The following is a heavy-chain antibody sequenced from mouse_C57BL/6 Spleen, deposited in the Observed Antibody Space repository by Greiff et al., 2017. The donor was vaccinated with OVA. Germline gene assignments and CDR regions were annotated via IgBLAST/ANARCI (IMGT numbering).Heavy chain of an antibody. CDR1: GYAFSSYW. CDR2: IYPGDGDT. CDR3: ASSNYFYAMDY. J-gene: IGHJ4*01. D-gene: IGHD2-5*01. V-gene: IGHV1-80*01. Sequence: VQLQQSGAELVKPGASVKISCKASGYAFSSYWMNWVKQRPGKGLEWIGQIYPGDGDTNYNGKFKGKATLTADKSSSTAYMQLSSLTSEDSAVYFCASSNYFYAMDYWGQGTSVTVSS.